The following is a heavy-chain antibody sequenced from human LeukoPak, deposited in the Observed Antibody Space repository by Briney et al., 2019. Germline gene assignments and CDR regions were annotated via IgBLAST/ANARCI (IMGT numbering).Heavy chain of an antibody. CDR2: IYYSGST. Sequence: SETLSLTCTVSGGSISSSSYYWGWIRQPPGKGLEWIGSIYYSGSTYYNPSLKSRVTLSVDTSKNQFSLKLSSVTAADTAVYYCASRLDEYSSSWYLDYWGQGTLVTVSS. V-gene: IGHV4-39*01. D-gene: IGHD6-13*01. CDR1: GGSISSSSYY. J-gene: IGHJ4*02. CDR3: ASRLDEYSSSWYLDY.